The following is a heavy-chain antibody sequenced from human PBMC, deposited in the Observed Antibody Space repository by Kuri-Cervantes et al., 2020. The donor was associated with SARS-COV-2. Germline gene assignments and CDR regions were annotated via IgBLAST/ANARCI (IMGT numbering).Heavy chain of an antibody. Sequence: ASVKVSCKASGYTFTSYGISWVRQAPGQGLEWMGWISAYNGNTNYAQKLQGRVTMTTDTSTSTAYMELRSLRSDDTAVYYRARSRGESSTWYYFDYWGQGTLVTVCS. V-gene: IGHV1-18*01. CDR1: GYTFTSYG. D-gene: IGHD6-13*01. CDR2: ISAYNGNT. CDR3: ARSRGESSTWYYFDY. J-gene: IGHJ4*02.